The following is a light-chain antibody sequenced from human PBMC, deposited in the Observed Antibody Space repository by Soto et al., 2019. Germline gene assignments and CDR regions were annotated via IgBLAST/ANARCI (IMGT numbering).Light chain of an antibody. Sequence: SGLTQPASVSGSPGQSIAISCSGTSSDIGTYDHVAWFQQFPGKTPKLMIYSVSNRPSGVSYRFSGSKSGNTASLTISGLQAEDEADYYCISYTVSRSYVFGTGTKVTVL. V-gene: IGLV2-14*01. CDR2: SVS. J-gene: IGLJ1*01. CDR1: SSDIGTYDH. CDR3: ISYTVSRSYV.